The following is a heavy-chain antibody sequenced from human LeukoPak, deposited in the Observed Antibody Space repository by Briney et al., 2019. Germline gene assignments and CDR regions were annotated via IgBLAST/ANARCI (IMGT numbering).Heavy chain of an antibody. CDR3: ARDELITMIVPNY. D-gene: IGHD3-22*01. V-gene: IGHV3-30*01. CDR2: ISYDGSNK. CDR1: GFTFSSYA. Sequence: GGSLRLSCAASGFTFSSYAMHWVRQAPGKGLEWVAVISYDGSNKYYADSVKGRFTISRDNSKNTLYLQMNSLRAEDTAVHYCARDELITMIVPNYWGQGTLVTVSS. J-gene: IGHJ4*02.